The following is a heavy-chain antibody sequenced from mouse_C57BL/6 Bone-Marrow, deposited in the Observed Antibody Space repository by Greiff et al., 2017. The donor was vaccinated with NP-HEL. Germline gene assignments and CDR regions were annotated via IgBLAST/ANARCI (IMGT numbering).Heavy chain of an antibody. CDR1: GFNIKDDY. Sequence: VQLQQSGAELVRPGASVKLSCTASGFNIKDDYMHWVKQRPEQGLEWIGWIDPENGDTEYASKFQGKATITADTSSNTAYLQLSSLTSEDTAVYYCTTIGDSYYAMDYWGQGTSVTVSS. J-gene: IGHJ4*01. CDR3: TTIGDSYYAMDY. V-gene: IGHV14-4*01. D-gene: IGHD2-13*01. CDR2: IDPENGDT.